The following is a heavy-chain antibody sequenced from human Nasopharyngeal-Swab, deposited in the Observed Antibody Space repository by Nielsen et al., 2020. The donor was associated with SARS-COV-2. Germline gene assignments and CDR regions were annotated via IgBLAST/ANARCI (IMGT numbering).Heavy chain of an antibody. CDR2: IWYDGSNK. Sequence: GESLKISCAASGFTFSGYGMHWVRQAPGKGLEWVAVIWYDGSNKYYADSVKGRFTISRDNSKNTLYLQMNSLRAEDTAVYYCARDLQCSSTSCYDEAAYWGQGTLVTVSS. J-gene: IGHJ4*02. CDR1: GFTFSGYG. D-gene: IGHD2-2*01. CDR3: ARDLQCSSTSCYDEAAY. V-gene: IGHV3-33*01.